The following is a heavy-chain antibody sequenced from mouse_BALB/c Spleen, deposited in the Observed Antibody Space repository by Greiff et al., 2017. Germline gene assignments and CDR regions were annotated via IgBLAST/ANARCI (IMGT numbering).Heavy chain of an antibody. J-gene: IGHJ2*01. CDR3: ARQMGY. CDR2: INPGSGGT. V-gene: IGHV1-54*01. Sequence: VKLQESGAELVRPGPSVKVSCKASGYAFTNYLIEWVKQRPGQGLEWIGVINPGSGGTNYNEKFKGKATLTADKSSSTAYMQLSSLTSDDSAVYFCARQMGYWGQGTTLTVSS. D-gene: IGHD2-3*01. CDR1: GYAFTNYL.